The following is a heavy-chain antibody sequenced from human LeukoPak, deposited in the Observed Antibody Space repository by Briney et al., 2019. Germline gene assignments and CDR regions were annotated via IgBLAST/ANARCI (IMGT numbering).Heavy chain of an antibody. V-gene: IGHV2-5*02. CDR2: IYWDDDK. CDR3: AHEHDDSSSDYFDY. J-gene: IGHJ4*02. D-gene: IGHD3-22*01. Sequence: SGPTLVKPTQTLTLTCTFSGFSLSTSGVGVGWIRQSPGKALEWLALIYWDDDKRYSPSLKSRLTITKDTSKNQVVLTMTNMDPVDTATYYCAHEHDDSSSDYFDYWGQGTLVTVSS. CDR1: GFSLSTSGVG.